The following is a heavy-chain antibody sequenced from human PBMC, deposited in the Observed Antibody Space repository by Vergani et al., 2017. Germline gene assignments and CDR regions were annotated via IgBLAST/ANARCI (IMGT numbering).Heavy chain of an antibody. J-gene: IGHJ6*02. CDR3: AKVVVVVPAGRQGYYGMDV. Sequence: QVQLVESGGGVVQPGGSLRLSCAASGFTFSSYGMHWVRPAPGKGLEWVAFIRYDGSKKYYEDSVKGRFTISRDNSKNTLYLQMNSLRAEDTAVYYCAKVVVVVPAGRQGYYGMDVWGQGTTVTVSS. CDR1: GFTFSSYG. CDR2: IRYDGSKK. V-gene: IGHV3-30*02. D-gene: IGHD2-2*01.